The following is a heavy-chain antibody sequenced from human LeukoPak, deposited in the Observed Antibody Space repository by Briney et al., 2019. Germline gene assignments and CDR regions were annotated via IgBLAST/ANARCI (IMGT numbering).Heavy chain of an antibody. Sequence: GASVKVSCKASGYTFTGYYMHWVRQAPGQGLEWVGWINPNSGGTNYAQKFQGRVTMTRDTSISTAYMELSRLRSDDTAVYYCARFQAHLGVEPFDYWGQGTLVTVSS. V-gene: IGHV1-2*02. CDR2: INPNSGGT. CDR3: ARFQAHLGVEPFDY. CDR1: GYTFTGYY. J-gene: IGHJ4*02. D-gene: IGHD3-3*02.